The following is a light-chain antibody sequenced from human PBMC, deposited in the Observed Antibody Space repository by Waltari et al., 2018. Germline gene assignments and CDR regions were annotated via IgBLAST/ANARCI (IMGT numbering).Light chain of an antibody. Sequence: EIVMTQSPATLSVSPGERATLSCRASQSVSSNLAWYQQKPGKAPRLLIYGASTRATGIPARFSGSGSGTEFTLTISSLQSEDFAVYYCQQYSNSPPYTFGQGTKLEIK. CDR1: QSVSSN. J-gene: IGKJ2*01. CDR2: GAS. V-gene: IGKV3-15*01. CDR3: QQYSNSPPYT.